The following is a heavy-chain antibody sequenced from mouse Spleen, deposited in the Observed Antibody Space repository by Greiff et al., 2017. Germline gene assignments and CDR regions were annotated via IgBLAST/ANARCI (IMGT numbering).Heavy chain of an antibody. CDR2: ISNLAYSI. J-gene: IGHJ4*01. V-gene: IGHV5-15*01. CDR1: GFTFSDYG. Sequence: EVQGVESGGGLVKPGGSLKLSCAASGFTFSDYGMAWVRQAPGKGPEWVAFISNLAYSIYYADTVTGRFTISRENAKNTLYLEMSSLRSEDTAMYYCARHWYYGSYYAMDYWGQGTSVTVSS. D-gene: IGHD1-1*01. CDR3: ARHWYYGSYYAMDY.